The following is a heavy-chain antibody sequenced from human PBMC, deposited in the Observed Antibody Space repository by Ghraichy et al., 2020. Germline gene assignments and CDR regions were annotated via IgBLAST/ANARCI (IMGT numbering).Heavy chain of an antibody. CDR1: GGSFCNYY. J-gene: IGHJ3*02. CDR3: TRGTFCIGGSCWSRAFDI. CDR2: INHVGIT. V-gene: IGHV4-34*01. Sequence: SETLSLTCAVNGGSFCNYYWSWVRQPPGKGLEWIGEINHVGITNYNPSLKSRLTISADTSKNYVSLNLSSVTAADTAVYYCTRGTFCIGGSCWSRAFDIWGQGTVVTVSS. D-gene: IGHD2-15*01.